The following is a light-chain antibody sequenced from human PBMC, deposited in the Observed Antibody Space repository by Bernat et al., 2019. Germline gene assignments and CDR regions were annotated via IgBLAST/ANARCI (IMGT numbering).Light chain of an antibody. CDR3: SSYAGRNNYV. J-gene: IGLJ1*01. CDR2: EVS. V-gene: IGLV2-8*01. CDR1: SSDVGGYNY. Sequence: QSALTQPPSASGSPGQSVTISCTGTSSDVGGYNYVSWYQQHPDKAPKLIISEVSKRPSGVPDRFSGSKSGNTASLTVSGLQAEDEADYYCSSYAGRNNYVFGTGTKVTVL.